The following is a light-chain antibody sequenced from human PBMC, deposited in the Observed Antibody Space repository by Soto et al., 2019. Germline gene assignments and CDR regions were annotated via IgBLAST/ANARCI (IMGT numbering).Light chain of an antibody. Sequence: DIQMTQSPSTLSASVGDRVTITCRASQSISSWLAWYQQKPGKAPKLLIYKASSLESGVPSRFSSSGSGTEFTLTISSLQPDDFATYYCQQYNSPITFGQGTRLDIK. V-gene: IGKV1-5*03. CDR2: KAS. J-gene: IGKJ5*01. CDR1: QSISSW. CDR3: QQYNSPIT.